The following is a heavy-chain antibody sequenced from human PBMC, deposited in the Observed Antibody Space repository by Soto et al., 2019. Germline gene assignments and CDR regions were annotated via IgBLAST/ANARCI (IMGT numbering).Heavy chain of an antibody. Sequence: QVQLVQSGAEVKKPGSSVRVSCKASGGTFSSYTISWVRQAPGQGLEWMGRIIPILGIANYAQKFQGRVTITADKSTSTAYMELSSRRSEDTAVYYCARDGNDDGHYVSGWYFDLWGRGTQVTVSS. CDR1: GGTFSSYT. D-gene: IGHD4-17*01. V-gene: IGHV1-69*08. CDR3: ARDGNDDGHYVSGWYFDL. CDR2: IIPILGIA. J-gene: IGHJ2*01.